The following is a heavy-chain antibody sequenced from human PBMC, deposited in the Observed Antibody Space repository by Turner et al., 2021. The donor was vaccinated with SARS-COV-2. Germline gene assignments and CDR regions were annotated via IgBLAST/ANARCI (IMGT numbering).Heavy chain of an antibody. D-gene: IGHD2-8*01. V-gene: IGHV1-2*02. CDR1: GYTFTDYC. CDR3: AREDIVLMMYSSDGMDV. CDR2: INPHSGGK. J-gene: IGHJ6*02. Sequence: QVQLVQSGAEVKKPGASVKVPCKASGYTFTDYCMHWVRQAPGQGLEWMGWINPHSGGKNYAQKFQGRVTMTRDTSNTTAYMELSSLRSDDTAVYYCAREDIVLMMYSSDGMDVWGQGTTVTVSS.